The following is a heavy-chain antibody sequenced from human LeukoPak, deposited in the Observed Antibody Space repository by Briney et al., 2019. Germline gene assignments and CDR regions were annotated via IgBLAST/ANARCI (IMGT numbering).Heavy chain of an antibody. CDR2: ISAYNGNT. CDR3: AREMKGYCSSTSCYARFDP. CDR1: GYTFTSYG. Sequence: ASVKVSCKASGYTFTSYGISWVRQAPGQGLEWMGWISAYNGNTNYAQKLQGRVTMTTDTSTSTAYMELRSLRSDDTAVYYCAREMKGYCSSTSCYARFDPWGQGTLVIVSS. D-gene: IGHD2-2*01. V-gene: IGHV1-18*01. J-gene: IGHJ5*02.